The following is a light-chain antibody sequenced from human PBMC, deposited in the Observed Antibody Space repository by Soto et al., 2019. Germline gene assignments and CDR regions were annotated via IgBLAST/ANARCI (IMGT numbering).Light chain of an antibody. CDR1: NGDVGSYNL. CDR2: EVS. CDR3: RSFGGSNAHVI. J-gene: IGLJ2*01. Sequence: QSALTQPASVSGSPGQSITISCTGTNGDVGSYNLVSWYQQHPGRAPKDMIYEVSQRPSGVSYRFSGSKSGNTASLTISGLQHEDEADYYCRSFGGSNAHVIFGGGTKVTVL. V-gene: IGLV2-23*02.